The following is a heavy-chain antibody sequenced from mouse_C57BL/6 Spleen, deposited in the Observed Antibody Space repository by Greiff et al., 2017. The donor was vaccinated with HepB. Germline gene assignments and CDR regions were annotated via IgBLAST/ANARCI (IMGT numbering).Heavy chain of an antibody. D-gene: IGHD4-1*01. J-gene: IGHJ3*01. V-gene: IGHV1-55*01. Sequence: VQLKESGAELVKPGASVKMSCKASGYTFTSYWITWVKQRPGQGLEWIGDIYPGSGSTNYNEKFKSKATLTVDTSSSTAYMQLSSLTSEDSAVYYCARMGTGTEDWFAYWGQGTLVTVSA. CDR1: GYTFTSYW. CDR2: IYPGSGST. CDR3: ARMGTGTEDWFAY.